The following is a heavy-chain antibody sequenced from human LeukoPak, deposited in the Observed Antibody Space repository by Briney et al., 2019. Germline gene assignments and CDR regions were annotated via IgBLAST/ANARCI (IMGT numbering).Heavy chain of an antibody. CDR1: GGSISSSSYY. CDR2: IYYSGST. CDR3: AFYGGNSDGDYFDY. D-gene: IGHD4-23*01. V-gene: IGHV4-39*07. J-gene: IGHJ4*02. Sequence: SETLSLTCTVSGGSISSSSYYWGWVRQPPGKGLEWIGSIYYSGSTYYNPSLKSRVTISVDTSKNQFSLKLSSVTAADTAVYYCAFYGGNSDGDYFDYWGQGTLVTVSS.